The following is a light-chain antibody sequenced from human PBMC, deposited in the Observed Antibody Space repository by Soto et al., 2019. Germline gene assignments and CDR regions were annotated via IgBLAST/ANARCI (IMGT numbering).Light chain of an antibody. CDR1: SSDVGAYDY. CDR3: SSYTSSSTRV. Sequence: QSALTQPASVSGSPGQSITISCTGTSSDVGAYDYVSWYQQHPDKAPKLMIYEVSNRPSGVSNRFSGSKSVNTATLTISGLQAEEEADYYCSSYTSSSTRVFGTGTKHTVL. CDR2: EVS. V-gene: IGLV2-14*03. J-gene: IGLJ1*01.